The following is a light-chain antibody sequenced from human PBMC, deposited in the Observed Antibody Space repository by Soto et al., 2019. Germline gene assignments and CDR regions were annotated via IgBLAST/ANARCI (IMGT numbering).Light chain of an antibody. V-gene: IGLV8-61*01. J-gene: IGLJ1*01. CDR2: STN. CDR1: SAPISTTYY. CDR3: VLYMGSGAYW. Sequence: QTVVIQESSLSVSPGGTVTLTCGLRSAPISTTYYPAWYQQTPGQAPRTLIYSTNTRSSGVPDRFSGSIRGNKAALTITGAQAEDEAEYHCVLYMGSGAYWFGPGTKVTVL.